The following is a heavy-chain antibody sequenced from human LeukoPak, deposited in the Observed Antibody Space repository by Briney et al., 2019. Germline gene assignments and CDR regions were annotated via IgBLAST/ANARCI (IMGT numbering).Heavy chain of an antibody. CDR2: ISGSGGST. D-gene: IGHD1-1*01. CDR1: GFTFSSYA. CDR3: ARDNRGMGMERHGMDV. Sequence: GGSLRLSCAASGFTFSSYAMSWVRQAPGKGLEWVSAISGSGGSTYYADSVKGRFTISRDNSKNTLYLQMNSLRAEDTAVYYCARDNRGMGMERHGMDVWGQGTTVTVSS. J-gene: IGHJ6*02. V-gene: IGHV3-23*01.